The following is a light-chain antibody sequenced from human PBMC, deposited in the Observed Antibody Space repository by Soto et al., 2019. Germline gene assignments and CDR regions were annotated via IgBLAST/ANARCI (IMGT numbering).Light chain of an antibody. Sequence: EIVLTQSPGTLSLSPGERATLSCRASQSVSSNYLAWYQQKSGQAPRLLIYGASNWATGIPDRFYGSGSGTDFTLTISRLEPEDFAVYYCQQYSSSITFGQGTRLEIK. CDR2: GAS. J-gene: IGKJ5*01. CDR1: QSVSSNY. CDR3: QQYSSSIT. V-gene: IGKV3-20*01.